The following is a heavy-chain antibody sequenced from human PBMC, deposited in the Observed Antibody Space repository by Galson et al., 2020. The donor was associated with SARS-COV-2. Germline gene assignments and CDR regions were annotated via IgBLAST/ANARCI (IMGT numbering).Heavy chain of an antibody. J-gene: IGHJ6*02. CDR1: GYTFTGYY. CDR3: ARDPYDSSGYRPGRYYYGMDV. D-gene: IGHD3-22*01. Sequence: ASVKVSCKASGYTFTGYYMHWVRQAPGQGLEWMGWINPNSGGTNYAQKFQGWVTMTRDTSISTAYMELSRLRSDDTAVYYCARDPYDSSGYRPGRYYYGMDVWGQGTTVTVSS. CDR2: INPNSGGT. V-gene: IGHV1-2*04.